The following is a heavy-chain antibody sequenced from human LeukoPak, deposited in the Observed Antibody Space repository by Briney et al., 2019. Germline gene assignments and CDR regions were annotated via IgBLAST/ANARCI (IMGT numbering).Heavy chain of an antibody. CDR2: IYYSGST. J-gene: IGHJ3*02. CDR3: ATPYSGGYHGLDI. CDR1: GGSISSNKCY. D-gene: IGHD1-26*01. Sequence: SETLSLTCTVSGGSISSNKCYWGRIRQPPGKGLEWIGSIYYSGSTYYNPSLKSRVTISVDTSKNQFSLKLSSVTAADTAVYYCATPYSGGYHGLDIWGQGTMLTVSS. V-gene: IGHV4-39*01.